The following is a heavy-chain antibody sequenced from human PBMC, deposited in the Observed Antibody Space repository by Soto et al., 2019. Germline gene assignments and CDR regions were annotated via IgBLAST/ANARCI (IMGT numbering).Heavy chain of an antibody. Sequence: EASVKVSCKASGGTFSSYAISWVRQAPGQGLEWMGGIIPIFGTANYAQKFQGRVTITADESTSTAYMELSSLRSEDTAVYYCARTRIDYYGSGSFDSRNWFDPWGQGTLVTVSS. D-gene: IGHD3-10*01. CDR3: ARTRIDYYGSGSFDSRNWFDP. V-gene: IGHV1-69*13. CDR2: IIPIFGTA. CDR1: GGTFSSYA. J-gene: IGHJ5*02.